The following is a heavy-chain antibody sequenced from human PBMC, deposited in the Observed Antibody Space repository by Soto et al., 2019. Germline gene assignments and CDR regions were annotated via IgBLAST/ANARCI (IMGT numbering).Heavy chain of an antibody. D-gene: IGHD6-13*01. Sequence: PSYALSLTCTVAGGSISSSSYYWGWIRQPPGKGLEWIGSIYYSGSTYYNPSLKSRVTISVDTSKNQFSLKLSSVTAADTAVYYCARTTRYSSSCYRGVDAFDIWGQGTMVTGSS. CDR2: IYYSGST. J-gene: IGHJ3*02. CDR3: ARTTRYSSSCYRGVDAFDI. V-gene: IGHV4-39*01. CDR1: GGSISSSSYY.